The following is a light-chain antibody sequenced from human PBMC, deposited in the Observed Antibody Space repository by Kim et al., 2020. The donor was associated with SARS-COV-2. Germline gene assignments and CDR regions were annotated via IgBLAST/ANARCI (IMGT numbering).Light chain of an antibody. J-gene: IGKJ4*01. CDR2: AAS. CDR3: QQAYDFPLT. V-gene: IGKV1-12*01. CDR1: QGIGAW. Sequence: AVVGDKVTITCRASQGIGAWLAWYQQKPGKPPKLLIYAASTVQSGVPSRFSGRGSRTDFTLTISSLQAEDSATYYCQQAYDFPLTFGGGTKVDIK.